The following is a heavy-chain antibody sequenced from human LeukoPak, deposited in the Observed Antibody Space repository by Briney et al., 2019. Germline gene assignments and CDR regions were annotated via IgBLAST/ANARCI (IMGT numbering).Heavy chain of an antibody. Sequence: SETLSLTCAVYGGSFSGHSWSWIRQAPGKGLEWIGEISHTGSFNYNPSLKSRVTISADTSKNQFSLRLSSVTAADTAVYYCARHVHVSMIVVILSDYFDYWAGEPWSPSPQ. D-gene: IGHD3-22*01. CDR2: ISHTGSF. J-gene: IGHJ4*02. CDR1: GGSFSGHS. V-gene: IGHV4-34*01. CDR3: ARHVHVSMIVVILSDYFDY.